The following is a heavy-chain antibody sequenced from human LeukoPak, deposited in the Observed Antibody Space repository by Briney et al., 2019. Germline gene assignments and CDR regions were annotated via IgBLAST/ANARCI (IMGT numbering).Heavy chain of an antibody. D-gene: IGHD3-3*01. CDR3: ARPRSSYYVFWSGNAAFDI. V-gene: IGHV5-51*01. J-gene: IGHJ3*02. Sequence: GESLKISCKGSGYSFTSYWIGWVRQMPGKGLEWMGIIYPGDSDTRYSPSFQGQVTISADKSISTAYPQWSSLKASDTAMYYCARPRSSYYVFWSGNAAFDIWGQGTMVTVSS. CDR1: GYSFTSYW. CDR2: IYPGDSDT.